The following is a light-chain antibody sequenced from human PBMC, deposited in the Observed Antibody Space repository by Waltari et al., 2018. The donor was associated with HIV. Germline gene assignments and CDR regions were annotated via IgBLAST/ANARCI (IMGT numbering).Light chain of an antibody. J-gene: IGKJ4*02. Sequence: MTHSPATLSVSAAGDATLSCRASTAIRKNLDLSQQRPGQSPRLLLYGASTRASGIPARFNGTGSGTDFTLTINNLQSEDFAIYYCGQYEDWPPFTFGGGTKV. CDR3: GQYEDWPPFT. V-gene: IGKV3D-15*01. CDR2: GAS. CDR1: TAIRKN.